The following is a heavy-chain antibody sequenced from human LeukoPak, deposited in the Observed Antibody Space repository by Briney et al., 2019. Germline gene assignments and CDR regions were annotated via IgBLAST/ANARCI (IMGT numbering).Heavy chain of an antibody. CDR1: GFTFSIYG. V-gene: IGHV3-30*03. D-gene: IGHD1-14*01. CDR3: ARDWDSTLTTPDF. CDR2: ISFDGSNQ. Sequence: GGSLRLSYAASGFTFSIYGMHWVRQAPGKGLEWVAVISFDGSNQYFADSVKGRFTISRDNSKNTVYLQMNSLRAEDTAVYYCARDWDSTLTTPDFWGQGSLVTVSS. J-gene: IGHJ4*02.